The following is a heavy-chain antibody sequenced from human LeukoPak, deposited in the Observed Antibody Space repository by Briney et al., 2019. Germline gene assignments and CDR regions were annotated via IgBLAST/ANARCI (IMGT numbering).Heavy chain of an antibody. Sequence: GGSLRLSCAASGFDFYAYEMNWVRQAPGKGLEWVAYFAGSDTTTYYADSVKGRFTISRDNAKNSLYLQMNSLRAEDTALYYCTTIGYRLDSWGQGTLVTVSS. CDR1: GFDFYAYE. CDR3: TTIGYRLDS. J-gene: IGHJ4*02. D-gene: IGHD3-16*02. V-gene: IGHV3-48*03. CDR2: FAGSDTTT.